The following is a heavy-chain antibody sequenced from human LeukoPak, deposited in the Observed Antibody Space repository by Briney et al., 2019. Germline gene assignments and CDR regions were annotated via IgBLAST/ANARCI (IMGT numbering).Heavy chain of an antibody. CDR2: IYTSEST. V-gene: IGHV4-4*07. CDR1: GGSISSYY. CDR3: ARQLPAALYYYYYYMDV. J-gene: IGHJ6*03. Sequence: SETLSLTCTVSGGSISSYYWSWIRQPAGKGLEWIGRIYTSESTNYNPSLKSRVTMSVGTSKNQFSLQLSSVTAADTAVYYCARQLPAALYYYYYYMDVWGKGTTVTISS. D-gene: IGHD2-2*01.